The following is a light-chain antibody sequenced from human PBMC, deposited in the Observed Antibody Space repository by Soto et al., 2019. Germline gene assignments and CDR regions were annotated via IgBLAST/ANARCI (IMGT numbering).Light chain of an antibody. CDR2: GAS. CDR1: QSVNIH. Sequence: EIVMKKSPATLSVSPGARATLSCRASQSVNIHLAWYQQKPGQAPRLLIYGASARATSIPAKFSGSGSGTEFTLTISSLQSEDFAVYYCQQYNKWPRTFGQGTKVDIK. CDR3: QQYNKWPRT. J-gene: IGKJ1*01. V-gene: IGKV3D-15*01.